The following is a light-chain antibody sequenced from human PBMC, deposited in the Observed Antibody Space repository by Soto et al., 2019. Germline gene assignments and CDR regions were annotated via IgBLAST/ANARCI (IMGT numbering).Light chain of an antibody. CDR2: GAS. CDR1: QSVNSN. CDR3: QQYKNWLWT. Sequence: EIVMTQSPATLSVSPGERATLSCRASQSVNSNLVWYQQKPGQAPRLLIYGASTRATGIPGRFSGSGYGTEFTLTNSSLQSEDFEIYYCQQYKNWLWTFGQGTKVEI. J-gene: IGKJ1*01. V-gene: IGKV3-15*01.